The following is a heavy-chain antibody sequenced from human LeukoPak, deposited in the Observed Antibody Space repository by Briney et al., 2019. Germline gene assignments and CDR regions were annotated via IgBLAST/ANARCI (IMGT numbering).Heavy chain of an antibody. Sequence: GASVKVSCKASGYTFTDYYMHWVRQAPGQGLEWMGWINPNSGGTNYAQKFQGRVTMTRDTSISTAYMELSRLRSDDTAVYYCARDPDYYYYYMDVWGKGTTVTVSS. CDR1: GYTFTDYY. V-gene: IGHV1-2*02. J-gene: IGHJ6*03. CDR2: INPNSGGT. CDR3: ARDPDYYYYYMDV.